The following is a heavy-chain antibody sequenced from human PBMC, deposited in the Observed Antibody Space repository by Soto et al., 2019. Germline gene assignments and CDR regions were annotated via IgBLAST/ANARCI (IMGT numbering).Heavy chain of an antibody. V-gene: IGHV1-18*01. CDR1: GYTFTSYG. CDR3: ASDPEIFDY. Sequence: QVQLVQSGAEVKKPGASVKVSCKASGYTFTSYGISWVRQAPGQGLEWMGWISGYNGNKKYAQKLQGRVTMTTDTPKSIAYMELRSLRSDDRAVYYCASDPEIFDYWGQGTLVTVHS. J-gene: IGHJ4*02. CDR2: ISGYNGNK.